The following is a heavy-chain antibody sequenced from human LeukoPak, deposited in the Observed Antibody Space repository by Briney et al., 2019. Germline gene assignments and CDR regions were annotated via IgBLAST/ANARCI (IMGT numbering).Heavy chain of an antibody. D-gene: IGHD3-16*01. V-gene: IGHV4-34*01. CDR3: ARDGGGDSLDAFDI. J-gene: IGHJ3*02. CDR1: GGTFGGYY. CDR2: INHFGNT. Sequence: SETLSLTCAVYGGTFGGYYWTWVRQPPGERPEWIGEINHFGNTNYNSSLKSRVTISVDTSKHQFSLKLHSVTAADTAVYYCARDGGGDSLDAFDIWGQGIMVTVSS.